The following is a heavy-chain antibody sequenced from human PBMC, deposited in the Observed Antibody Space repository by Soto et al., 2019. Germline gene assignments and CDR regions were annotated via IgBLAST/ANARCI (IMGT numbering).Heavy chain of an antibody. CDR1: GGSVSSGSYY. CDR2: IYYSGST. J-gene: IGHJ6*02. CDR3: ARDPVLRYFDWSPLSGMDV. D-gene: IGHD3-9*01. Sequence: SETLSLTCTVSGGSVSSGSYYWSWIRQPPGKGLEWIGYIYYSGSTNYNPSLKSRVTISVDTSKNQFSLKLSSVTAADTAVYYCARDPVLRYFDWSPLSGMDVWGQGPTVTVYS. V-gene: IGHV4-61*01.